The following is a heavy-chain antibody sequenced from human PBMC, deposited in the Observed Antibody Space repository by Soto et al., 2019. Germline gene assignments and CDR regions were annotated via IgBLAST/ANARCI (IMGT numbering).Heavy chain of an antibody. D-gene: IGHD6-19*01. CDR2: IYYSGST. CDR1: GGSVSSGXXX. V-gene: IGHV4-61*01. CDR3: ARSGSGSGWL. J-gene: IGHJ4*02. Sequence: QVQLQESGPGLVKPSETLSLTCTVSGGSVSSGXXXXXWIXXXPGKGLEWIGYIYYSGSTKYNPSLRSRVTISVDTSKNQFSLKLTSVAAADTAVYYCARSGSGSGWLGGQGTLVTVSS.